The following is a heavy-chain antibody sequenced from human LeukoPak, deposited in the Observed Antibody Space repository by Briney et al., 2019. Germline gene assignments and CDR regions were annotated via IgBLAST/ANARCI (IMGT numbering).Heavy chain of an antibody. D-gene: IGHD3-22*01. Sequence: GGSLRLSCAASGFTFSSFWMNWLRQTPGKGLEWVANIKQDGSEKYYVDSVKGRFTISRDNAKKSLYLQMNSLRAEVTAMYYCARLKTYYYDSSGYYYYYYYYYMDVWGKGTTVTISS. J-gene: IGHJ6*03. CDR1: GFTFSSFW. V-gene: IGHV3-7*01. CDR3: ARLKTYYYDSSGYYYYYYYYYMDV. CDR2: IKQDGSEK.